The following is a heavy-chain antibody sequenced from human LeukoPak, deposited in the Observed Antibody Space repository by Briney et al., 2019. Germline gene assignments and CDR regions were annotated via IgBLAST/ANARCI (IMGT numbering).Heavy chain of an antibody. CDR1: GFTFEDYA. CDR2: ISWNSGSI. D-gene: IGHD2-2*01. CDR3: AKEGGVVPAALDY. J-gene: IGHJ4*02. V-gene: IGHV3-9*01. Sequence: GRSLRLSCAASGFTFEDYAMHWVRQAPGKGLEWVSGISWNSGSIGYADSMKGRFTISRDNAKNSLYLQMNSLRAEDTALYYCAKEGGVVPAALDYWGQGTLVTVSS.